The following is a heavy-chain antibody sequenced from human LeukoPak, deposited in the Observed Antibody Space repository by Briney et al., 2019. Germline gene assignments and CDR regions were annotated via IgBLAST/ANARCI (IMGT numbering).Heavy chain of an antibody. V-gene: IGHV3-30*03. CDR3: ARDFTMVRGAVYWYYYGMDV. CDR1: GFTFSSYG. J-gene: IGHJ6*02. CDR2: ISSDGSSK. Sequence: GGSLRLSCAASGFTFSSYGMHWVRQAPGKGLEWVAVISSDGSSKYYIDSVKGRFTISRDNAKNLLYLDMNSLRAEDTAVYYCARDFTMVRGAVYWYYYGMDVWGQGTTVTVSS. D-gene: IGHD3-10*01.